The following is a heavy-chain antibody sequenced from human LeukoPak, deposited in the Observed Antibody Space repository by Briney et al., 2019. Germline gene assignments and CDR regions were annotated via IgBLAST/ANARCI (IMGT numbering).Heavy chain of an antibody. CDR3: ASGEVLDY. CDR1: GGSISSYY. V-gene: IGHV4-4*07. J-gene: IGHJ4*02. D-gene: IGHD3-10*01. CDR2: IYTSGSN. Sequence: PSETLSLTCTVSGGSISSYYRSWIRQPAGKGLEWIGRIYTSGSNNYNPSLKSRVNMSVDTTKNQLSLKLSSVTAADTAVYYCASGEVLDYWGQGTLVTVSS.